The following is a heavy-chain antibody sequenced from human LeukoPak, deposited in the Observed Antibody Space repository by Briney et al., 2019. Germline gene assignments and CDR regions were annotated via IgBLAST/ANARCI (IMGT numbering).Heavy chain of an antibody. Sequence: PSETLSLTWTVSGGSISSYYWSWIRQPPGKGLEWIGYIYYSGSTNYNPSLKSRVTISVDTSKNQFSLKLSSVTAADTAVYYCARQGGYKSPCDYWGQGTLVTVSS. V-gene: IGHV4-59*08. CDR2: IYYSGST. J-gene: IGHJ4*02. CDR3: ARQGGYKSPCDY. D-gene: IGHD1-14*01. CDR1: GGSISSYY.